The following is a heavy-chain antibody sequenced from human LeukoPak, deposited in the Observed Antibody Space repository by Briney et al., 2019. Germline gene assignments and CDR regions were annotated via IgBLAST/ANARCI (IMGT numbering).Heavy chain of an antibody. CDR2: IYYSGST. Sequence: PSETLSLTCTVSGGSISSSSYYWGWIRQPPGKGLEWIGSIYYSGSTYYNPSLKSRVTISVDTSKNQFSLRLSSVTAADTAVYYCARGNNYGSFNDFWGQGTLVTVSS. CDR1: GGSISSSSYY. D-gene: IGHD3-10*01. J-gene: IGHJ4*02. V-gene: IGHV4-39*07. CDR3: ARGNNYGSFNDF.